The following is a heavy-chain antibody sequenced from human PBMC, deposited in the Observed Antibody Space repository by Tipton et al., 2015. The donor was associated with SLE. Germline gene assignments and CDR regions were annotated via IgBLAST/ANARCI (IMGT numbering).Heavy chain of an antibody. Sequence: TLSLTCTVSGGSISSSSYYWGWIRQPPGKGLEWIGSIYYSGSTYYNSSLKSRVTISVDTSKNQFSLKLSSVTAADTAVYYCARVPVDGYSSSWYDNYYYYYYMDVWGKGTTVTVSS. CDR1: GGSISSSSYY. CDR3: ARVPVDGYSSSWYDNYYYYYYMDV. J-gene: IGHJ6*03. D-gene: IGHD6-13*01. V-gene: IGHV4-39*07. CDR2: IYYSGST.